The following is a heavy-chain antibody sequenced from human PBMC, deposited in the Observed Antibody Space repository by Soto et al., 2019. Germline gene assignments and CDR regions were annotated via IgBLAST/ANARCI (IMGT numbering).Heavy chain of an antibody. CDR2: ISYDGSNK. V-gene: IGHV3-30*18. CDR1: GFTFSSYG. D-gene: IGHD6-19*01. CDR3: AKKDGSIAVAGTDY. J-gene: IGHJ4*02. Sequence: VQLVESGGGVVQPGRSLRLSCAASGFTFSSYGMHWVRQAPGKGLEWVAVISYDGSNKYYADSVKGRFTISRDNSKNTLYLQMNSLRAEDTAVYYCAKKDGSIAVAGTDYWGQGTLVTVSS.